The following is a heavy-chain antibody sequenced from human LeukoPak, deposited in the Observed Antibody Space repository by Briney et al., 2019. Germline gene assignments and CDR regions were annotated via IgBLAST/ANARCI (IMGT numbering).Heavy chain of an antibody. CDR1: GYTFTGYY. J-gene: IGHJ4*02. CDR2: INPNSGGT. D-gene: IGHD3-22*01. V-gene: IGHV1-2*02. Sequence: ASMKVSCKASGYTFTGYYIHWLRQAPGQGLEWMGFINPNSGGTNYAQKFQGRVTMTTDTSTSTAYMELRSLRSDDTAVYYCARDSSGYYSDYWGQGTLVTVSS. CDR3: ARDSSGYYSDY.